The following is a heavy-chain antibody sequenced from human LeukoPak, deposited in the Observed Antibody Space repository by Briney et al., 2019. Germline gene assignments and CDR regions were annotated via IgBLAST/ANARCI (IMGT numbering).Heavy chain of an antibody. J-gene: IGHJ5*02. CDR3: ARVTREGGKTYPGIAAATSFDP. Sequence: ASVKVSCKASGGTFSSYAISWVRQAPGQGLEWMGGIIPIFGTANYAQKFQGRVTITTDESTSTAYMELSSLRSEDTAVYYCARVTREGGKTYPGIAAATSFDPWGQGTLVTVSS. CDR1: GGTFSSYA. V-gene: IGHV1-69*05. CDR2: IIPIFGTA. D-gene: IGHD6-13*01.